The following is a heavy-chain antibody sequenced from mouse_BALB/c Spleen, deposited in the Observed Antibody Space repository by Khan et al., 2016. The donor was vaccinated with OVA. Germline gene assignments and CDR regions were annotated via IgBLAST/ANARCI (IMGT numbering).Heavy chain of an antibody. J-gene: IGHJ4*01. CDR3: ARSWAMDY. V-gene: IGHV5-15*02. CDR2: ISNLAYSI. Sequence: EVELVESGGGLVQPGGSRKLSCAASGFIFSDYGMAWVRQAPGKGPEWVAFISNLAYSIYYADTVTGRFTIARENAKKPLYLEMSSLRSEDTAMYYCARSWAMDYWGQGTSVTVSS. CDR1: GFIFSDYG.